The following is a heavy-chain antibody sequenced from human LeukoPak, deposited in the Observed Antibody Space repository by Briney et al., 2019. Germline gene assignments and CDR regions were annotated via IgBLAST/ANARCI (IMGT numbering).Heavy chain of an antibody. D-gene: IGHD2-15*01. CDR3: ARGPVVVAATPYYYYGMDV. Sequence: SQTLSLTCTVSGGSINSGSYYWSWIRQPAGKGLEWIGHIYTSGSTNYNPSLKSRVTISVDTSKNQFSLKLSSVTAADTAVYYCARGPVVVAATPYYYYGMDVWGQGTTVTVSS. CDR2: IYTSGST. CDR1: GGSINSGSYY. V-gene: IGHV4-61*09. J-gene: IGHJ6*02.